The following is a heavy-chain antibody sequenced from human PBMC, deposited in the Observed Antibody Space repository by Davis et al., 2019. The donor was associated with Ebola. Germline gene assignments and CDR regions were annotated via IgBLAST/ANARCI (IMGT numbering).Heavy chain of an antibody. CDR3: AGYLGYCTNGVCQEFDY. CDR1: GGSFSGYY. D-gene: IGHD2-8*01. V-gene: IGHV4-34*01. J-gene: IGHJ4*02. Sequence: PSATLSLTCAVYGGSFSGYYWSWIRQPPGKGLEWIGEINHSGSTNYNPSLKSRVTISVDTSKNQFSLKLSSVPAADTAVYYCAGYLGYCTNGVCQEFDYWGQGTLVTVSS. CDR2: INHSGST.